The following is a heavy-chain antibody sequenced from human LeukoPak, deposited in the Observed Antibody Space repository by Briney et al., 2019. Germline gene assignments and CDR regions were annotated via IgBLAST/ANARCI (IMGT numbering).Heavy chain of an antibody. CDR2: ITINGGTA. J-gene: IGHJ4*02. CDR3: TTAAILAAANRKLVDQDY. CDR1: GFSFSSYP. D-gene: IGHD6-13*01. V-gene: IGHV3-23*01. Sequence: GGSLRLSCAASGFSFSSYPMTWVRQAPGKGLEWVSDITINGGTAYYADSVKGRFTISRDNSKNTLYLQMNSLKTEDTAVYYCTTAAILAAANRKLVDQDYWGQGTLVTVSS.